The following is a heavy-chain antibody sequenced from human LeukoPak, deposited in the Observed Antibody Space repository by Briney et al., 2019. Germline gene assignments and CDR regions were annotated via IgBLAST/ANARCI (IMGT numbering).Heavy chain of an antibody. V-gene: IGHV4-4*02. D-gene: IGHD1-26*01. J-gene: IGHJ6*02. CDR2: IHHGGST. Sequence: PSGTLSLTCAVSGDSISSSKWWSWVRQAPGKGLEWIGEIHHGGSTNYNPSFKSRVTISVDKSKNQFSLKMSSVTAADTAVYYCARSRDTTNYYGMDVWGQGTTVTVSS. CDR3: ARSRDTTNYYGMDV. CDR1: GDSISSSKW.